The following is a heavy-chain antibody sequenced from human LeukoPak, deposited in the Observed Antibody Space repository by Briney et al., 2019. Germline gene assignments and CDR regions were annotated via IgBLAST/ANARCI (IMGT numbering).Heavy chain of an antibody. CDR2: ISGSGGST. CDR3: AKDTAEKGMIVVAANTFDY. CDR1: GFTFSSYA. D-gene: IGHD3-22*01. J-gene: IGHJ4*02. V-gene: IGHV3-23*01. Sequence: PGGSLRLSCAASGFTFSSYAMSWVRQAPGKGLEWVSAISGSGGSTYYADSVKGRFTISRDNSKNTLYLQMNSLRAEDTAVYYCAKDTAEKGMIVVAANTFDYWGQGTLVTVSS.